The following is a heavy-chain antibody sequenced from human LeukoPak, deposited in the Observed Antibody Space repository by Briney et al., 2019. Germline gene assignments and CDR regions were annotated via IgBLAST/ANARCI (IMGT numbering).Heavy chain of an antibody. CDR1: GFALSSHW. CDR2: VNRDGSET. J-gene: IGHJ6*02. Sequence: GGSLRLSCAASGFALSSHWVTWVRQVPGRGPEWVAKVNRDGSETYYLDSVKGRFTISKDNAKNSLYLQMNSLRAEDTALYHCARNNGMDVWGQGTTVIVSS. V-gene: IGHV3-7*03. CDR3: ARNNGMDV.